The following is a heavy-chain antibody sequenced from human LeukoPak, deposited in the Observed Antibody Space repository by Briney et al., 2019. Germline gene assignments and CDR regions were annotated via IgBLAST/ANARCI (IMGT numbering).Heavy chain of an antibody. J-gene: IGHJ1*01. V-gene: IGHV4-38-2*02. D-gene: IGHD1-26*01. CDR3: ARDYRLTQLQH. CDR2: IYYTGST. CDR1: GYSISSGYY. Sequence: PSETLSLTCTVSGYSISSGYYWDWIRQPPGKGLEWIGSIYYTGSTYYNPSLKSRVTMSVDTSTNQFSMKLSSVTAADTAMYYCARDYRLTQLQHWGQGTLVTVSS.